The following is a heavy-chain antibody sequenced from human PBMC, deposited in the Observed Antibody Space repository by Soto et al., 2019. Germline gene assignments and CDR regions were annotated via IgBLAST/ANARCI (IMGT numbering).Heavy chain of an antibody. J-gene: IGHJ5*02. D-gene: IGHD1-26*01. Sequence: EVQLLESGGGLVQPGWSLRLSCAASGFTFSSYAMSWVRQAPGKGLDWVSAISGSGGSTYYAASVKGRFTIYRDNSKHTLFLQMNSRRAEDTAVYYCAKDGTSGSYLDGWFDPWGQGTLVTVSS. CDR1: GFTFSSYA. V-gene: IGHV3-23*01. CDR2: ISGSGGST. CDR3: AKDGTSGSYLDGWFDP.